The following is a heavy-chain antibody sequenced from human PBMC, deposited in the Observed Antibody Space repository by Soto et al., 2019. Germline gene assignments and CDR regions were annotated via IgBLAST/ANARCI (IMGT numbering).Heavy chain of an antibody. J-gene: IGHJ2*01. D-gene: IGHD1-1*01. V-gene: IGHV3-53*01. Sequence: EVQVVESGGGLIQPGGSLRLSCAASEFTFSRNYMSWVRQAPGKGLDWVSLIYSGGSIYYADSVKGRFTISSDNSKNTLYLQKNSLTDEDTAVYYYARSVQSGDQNGDHYWYFDLWGRGTLVNVSS. CDR3: ARSVQSGDQNGDHYWYFDL. CDR1: EFTFSRNY. CDR2: IYSGGSI.